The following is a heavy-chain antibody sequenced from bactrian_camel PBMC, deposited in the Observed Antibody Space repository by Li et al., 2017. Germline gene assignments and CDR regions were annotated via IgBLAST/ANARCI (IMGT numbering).Heavy chain of an antibody. J-gene: IGHJ4*01. V-gene: IGHV3S55*01. CDR1: GLPHSSHC. CDR2: LDRDGTT. D-gene: IGHD6*01. Sequence: HVQLVESGGGSVQAGGSLTLSCAVSGLPHSSHCLGWFRQAPGKEREGVAALDRDGTTSYADSVKGRFTIAQDSGKNILYLQMRSLKPEDTAMYFCAADSACNTVLAAIPNYVGHGTQVTVS.